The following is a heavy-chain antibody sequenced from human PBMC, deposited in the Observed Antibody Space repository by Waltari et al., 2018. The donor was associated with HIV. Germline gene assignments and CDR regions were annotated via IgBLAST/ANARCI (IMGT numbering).Heavy chain of an antibody. J-gene: IGHJ6*02. CDR3: ATDFSGMVRAYSYYSLDV. Sequence: QVQLVQSGAEVKKPGASVKVSCKVSGYTLTELSMHWVRQAPGKGLEWMGNFDPRDNETIYGQKVKGRITMTEDTASDPAYMELSSLTSGDTAVYYCATDFSGMVRAYSYYSLDVWGQGTTVTVSS. CDR2: FDPRDNET. V-gene: IGHV1-24*01. D-gene: IGHD3-10*01. CDR1: GYTLTELS.